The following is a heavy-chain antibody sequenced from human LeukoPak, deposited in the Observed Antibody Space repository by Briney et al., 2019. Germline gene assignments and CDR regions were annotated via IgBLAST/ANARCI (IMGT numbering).Heavy chain of an antibody. CDR2: INPNSGGT. D-gene: IGHD6-19*01. CDR3: ARVIAVAGDCIDY. Sequence: ASVKVSCKASGFTFNNYNINWVRQAPGQGLEWMGWINPNSGGTNYAQKFQGRVTMTRDTSISTAYMELSRLRSDDTAVYYCARVIAVAGDCIDYWGQGTLVTVSS. J-gene: IGHJ4*02. V-gene: IGHV1-2*02. CDR1: GFTFNNYN.